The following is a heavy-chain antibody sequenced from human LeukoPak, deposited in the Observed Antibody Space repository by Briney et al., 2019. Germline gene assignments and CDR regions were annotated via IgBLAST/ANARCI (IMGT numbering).Heavy chain of an antibody. CDR3: AKRGVVIRVILVGFHKEAYYFDS. J-gene: IGHJ4*02. Sequence: ASVKVSCKASGYTFTGYYMHWVRQAPGQGLEWMGWINPNSGGTNYAQKFQGRVTMTRDTSISTAYMELSRLRAEDTAVYFCAKRGVVIRVILVGFHKEAYYFDSWGQGALVTVSS. CDR1: GYTFTGYY. CDR2: INPNSGGT. V-gene: IGHV1-2*02. D-gene: IGHD3-22*01.